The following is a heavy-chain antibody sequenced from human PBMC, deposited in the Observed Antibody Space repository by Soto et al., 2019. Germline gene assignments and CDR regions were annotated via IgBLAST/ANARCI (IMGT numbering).Heavy chain of an antibody. V-gene: IGHV1-18*01. CDR1: GYMFNTYG. CDR2: ISVYNGNI. D-gene: IGHD3-10*01. J-gene: IGHJ4*02. CDR3: ARTYGSGDYFLPFEY. Sequence: QVQLLQSGAEVKKPGASVKVSCKASGYMFNTYGITWVRQAPGQGLEWMGWISVYNGNIDYAQKFEGRVTMTIDTSTSTAYMVLKSLTSDDTAVYYCARTYGSGDYFLPFEYWGQGTPVSVSS.